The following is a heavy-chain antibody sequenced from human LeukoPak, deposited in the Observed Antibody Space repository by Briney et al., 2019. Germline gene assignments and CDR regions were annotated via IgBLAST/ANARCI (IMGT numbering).Heavy chain of an antibody. J-gene: IGHJ4*02. CDR2: IRYDGSNK. CDR3: AKTPGYCSSTGWLPLFDY. D-gene: IGHD2-2*01. Sequence: GGSLRLSCAASGFTFSSYGMHWVRQAPGKGLEWVAFIRYDGSNKYYADSVKGRFTISRDNSKNTLYLQMNSLRAEDTAVYYCAKTPGYCSSTGWLPLFDYWGQGTLVTVSS. CDR1: GFTFSSYG. V-gene: IGHV3-30*02.